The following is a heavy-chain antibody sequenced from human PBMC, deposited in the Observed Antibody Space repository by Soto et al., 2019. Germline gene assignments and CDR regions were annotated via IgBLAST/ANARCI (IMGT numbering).Heavy chain of an antibody. CDR1: GFSLSNARMG. Sequence: SGPTLVNPTETLTLTCTVSGFSLSNARMGVSWIRQPPGKALEWLAHIFSNDEKSYSTSLKSRLTISKDTSKSQVVLTMTNMEPVDTATFYGARIPANNDDYFDYWGQGTLVTVSS. J-gene: IGHJ4*02. V-gene: IGHV2-26*01. CDR2: IFSNDEK. CDR3: ARIPANNDDYFDY. D-gene: IGHD1-1*01.